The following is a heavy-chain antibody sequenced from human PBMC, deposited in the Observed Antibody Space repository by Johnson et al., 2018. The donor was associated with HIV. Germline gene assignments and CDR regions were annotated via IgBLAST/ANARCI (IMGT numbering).Heavy chain of an antibody. CDR1: GFTFSSYA. Sequence: QVQLVESGGGVVQPGRSLRLSCAASGFTFSSYAMHWVSQAPGTGLEWVSVISYDGSNKYYADSVKGRFTISRDNSKNTLYLQMHSLRIEDTAVYYCAREELEPDVFDIWGQGTMVTVSS. V-gene: IGHV3-30*04. CDR2: ISYDGSNK. CDR3: AREELEPDVFDI. D-gene: IGHD1-1*01. J-gene: IGHJ3*02.